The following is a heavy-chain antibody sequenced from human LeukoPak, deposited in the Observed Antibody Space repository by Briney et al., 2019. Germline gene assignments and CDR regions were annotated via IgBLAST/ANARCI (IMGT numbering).Heavy chain of an antibody. Sequence: GGSLRLSCAASGFTFSSYWMSWVRQAPGKGLEWVANIKQDGSEKYYVDSVKGRFTISRDNSKNTLYLQMNSLRAEDTAVYYCAKVRPDPEEVVVFDYWGQGTLVTVSS. D-gene: IGHD3-22*01. V-gene: IGHV3-7*03. J-gene: IGHJ4*02. CDR2: IKQDGSEK. CDR3: AKVRPDPEEVVVFDY. CDR1: GFTFSSYW.